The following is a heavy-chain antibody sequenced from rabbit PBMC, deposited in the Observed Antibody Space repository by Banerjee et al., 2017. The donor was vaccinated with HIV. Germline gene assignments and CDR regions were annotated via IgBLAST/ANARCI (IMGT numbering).Heavy chain of an antibody. J-gene: IGHJ4*01. CDR1: GFTLSSYW. V-gene: IGHV1S43*01. CDR3: ARSVYTTNDYATYFIL. Sequence: QEQLEESGGGLVKPGGILTLTCKASGFTLSSYWMCWVRQAPGKGLELIACIYSSSGSTWYANWVNGRFTISRSTSLNTVDLKMTSLTAADTATYFCARSVYTTNDYATYFILWGPGTLVTVS. D-gene: IGHD6-1*01. CDR2: IYSSSGST.